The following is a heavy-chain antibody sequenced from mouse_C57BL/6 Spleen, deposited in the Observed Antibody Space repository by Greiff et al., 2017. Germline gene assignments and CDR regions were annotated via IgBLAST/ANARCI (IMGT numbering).Heavy chain of an antibody. V-gene: IGHV1-63*01. CDR3: ARRFYYGSSLFDY. CDR1: GYTFTNYW. CDR2: IYPGGGYT. D-gene: IGHD1-1*01. J-gene: IGHJ2*01. Sequence: VKLQQSGAELVRPGTSVKMSCKASGYTFTNYWIGWAKPRPGPGLEWIGDIYPGGGYTNYNEKFKGKATLTADKSSSTAYMQFSSLTSEDSAIYYCARRFYYGSSLFDYWGQGTTLTVSS.